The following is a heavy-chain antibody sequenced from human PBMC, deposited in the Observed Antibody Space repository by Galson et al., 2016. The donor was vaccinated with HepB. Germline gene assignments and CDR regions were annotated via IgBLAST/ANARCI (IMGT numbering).Heavy chain of an antibody. D-gene: IGHD2-2*01. V-gene: IGHV3-21*01. Sequence: SLRLSCAASGFTFSSYSMHWVRQAPGKGLEWVSFISSSSSYIYYADSVKGRFTISRDNAKNTLYLQMIRLRAEDTAVYYCVRGRDCTTTSCYDRPLDYWGQGALVTVSS. CDR3: VRGRDCTTTSCYDRPLDY. CDR2: ISSSSSYI. J-gene: IGHJ4*02. CDR1: GFTFSSYS.